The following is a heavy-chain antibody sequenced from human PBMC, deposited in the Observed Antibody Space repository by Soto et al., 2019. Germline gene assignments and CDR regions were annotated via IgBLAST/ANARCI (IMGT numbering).Heavy chain of an antibody. CDR3: ARESHDILTGPPWVWYFDL. Sequence: QVQLQQWGAGPLRPLETLSLTSGVSGGSFSGYYWAWIRQSPGKGLEWIGEINDRGSINYNPSLKSRVSISVDTSKNHYSLNLRSVTAPDTAVYYCARESHDILTGPPWVWYFDLWGRGTLVTVSS. D-gene: IGHD3-9*01. CDR1: GGSFSGYY. J-gene: IGHJ2*01. V-gene: IGHV4-34*01. CDR2: INDRGSI.